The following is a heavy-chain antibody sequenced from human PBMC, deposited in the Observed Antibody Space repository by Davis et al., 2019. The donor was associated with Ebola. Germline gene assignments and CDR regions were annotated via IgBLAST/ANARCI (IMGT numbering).Heavy chain of an antibody. Sequence: GESLKISCAASGFTFSSYWMHWVRQAPGKGLEWVSYISSSSSTIYYADSVKGRFTISRDNAKNSLYLQMNSLRDEDTAVYYCARAGDGDYFGAFDIWGQGTMVTVSS. CDR1: GFTFSSYW. D-gene: IGHD4-17*01. J-gene: IGHJ3*02. CDR3: ARAGDGDYFGAFDI. CDR2: ISSSSSTI. V-gene: IGHV3-48*02.